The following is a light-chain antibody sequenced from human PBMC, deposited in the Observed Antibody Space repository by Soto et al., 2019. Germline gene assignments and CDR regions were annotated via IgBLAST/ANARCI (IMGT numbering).Light chain of an antibody. Sequence: ELVLTQSPVAPSLSSGERATLSCSASQSVSSTLVTWYQQKPGAAPRLLIYVVTSRATGIPDRFSGSGSGTGFPLTISRVEPEDFAVYFCQHYGDSSWTSGQGSRAEIK. V-gene: IGKV3-20*01. CDR3: QHYGDSSWT. CDR2: VVT. J-gene: IGKJ1*01. CDR1: QSVSSTL.